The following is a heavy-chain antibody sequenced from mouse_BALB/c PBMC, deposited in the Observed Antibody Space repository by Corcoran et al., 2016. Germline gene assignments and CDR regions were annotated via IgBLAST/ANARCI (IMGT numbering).Heavy chain of an antibody. CDR2: ILPGRGST. CDR3: ARNYCSSYDWYFDV. J-gene: IGHJ1*01. CDR1: GYTFSSYW. D-gene: IGHD1-1*01. Sequence: QVQLQQYGAELMKPGASVKISCKATGYTFSSYWIEWVKQRPGHGLEWIGEILPGRGSTNYNEKFKGKATFTADTSSNTAYMQLSSLTSEDSAVYYCARNYCSSYDWYFDVWGAGTTVTVSS. V-gene: IGHV1-9*01.